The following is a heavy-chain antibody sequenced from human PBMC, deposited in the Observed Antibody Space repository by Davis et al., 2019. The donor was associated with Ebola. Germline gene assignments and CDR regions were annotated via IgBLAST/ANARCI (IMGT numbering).Heavy chain of an antibody. D-gene: IGHD3-3*01. CDR2: INHSGST. CDR1: GGSFSGYY. J-gene: IGHJ4*02. V-gene: IGHV4-34*01. Sequence: PSETLSLTCAVYGGSFSGYYWSWIRQPPGKGLEWIGEINHSGSTYYNPSLKSRVTISVDRSKNQFSLKLSSVTAADTAVYYCARVKVGDFWSGYRTTYYFDYWGQGTLVTVSS. CDR3: ARVKVGDFWSGYRTTYYFDY.